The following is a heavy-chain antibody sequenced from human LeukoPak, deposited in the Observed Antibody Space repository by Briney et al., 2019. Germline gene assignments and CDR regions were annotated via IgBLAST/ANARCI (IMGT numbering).Heavy chain of an antibody. V-gene: IGHV3-21*01. CDR1: GFTFSSYS. Sequence: GGSLRLSCAASGFTFSSYSMNWVRQAPGRGLEWVSSISSRSSYIYYADSVKGRFTISRDNAKNLLYLQMNSLRAEDTAVYYCARDPTTVTTPIYLDYWGQGTLVTVSS. J-gene: IGHJ4*02. CDR3: ARDPTTVTTPIYLDY. CDR2: ISSRSSYI. D-gene: IGHD4-17*01.